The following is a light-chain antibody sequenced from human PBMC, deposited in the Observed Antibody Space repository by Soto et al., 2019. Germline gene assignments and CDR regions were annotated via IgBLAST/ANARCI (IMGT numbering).Light chain of an antibody. J-gene: IGKJ4*01. CDR1: QNIGDTY. CDR3: HQYSRSPVTFSPLT. CDR2: GVS. Sequence: EIVLTQTPATLSLSPGERVTLSCRASQNIGDTYLAWYQQKPGQAPRLPIYGVSARGTGISDRFSASGSGTDFTLTISRLEPDDFAVYYCHQYSRSPVTFSPLTFGGGSKVEI. V-gene: IGKV3-20*01.